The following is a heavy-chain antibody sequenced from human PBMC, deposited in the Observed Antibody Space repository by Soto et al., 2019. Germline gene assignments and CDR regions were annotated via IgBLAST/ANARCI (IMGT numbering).Heavy chain of an antibody. J-gene: IGHJ1*01. CDR1: GGSISSGGYS. CDR3: ARDGGETYYYDSSGYPLTGYFQH. CDR2: IYHSGST. D-gene: IGHD3-22*01. V-gene: IGHV4-30-2*05. Sequence: PLEILSLTCAVSGGSISSGGYSWSWIRQPPGKGLEWIGYIYHSGSTYYNPSLKSRVTISLDTSKNQFSLKLTSVTAADTAVYYCARDGGETYYYDSSGYPLTGYFQHWGQGTLVTVSS.